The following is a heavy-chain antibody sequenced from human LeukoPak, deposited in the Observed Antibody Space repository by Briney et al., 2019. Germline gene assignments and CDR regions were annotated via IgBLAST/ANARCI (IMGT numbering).Heavy chain of an antibody. Sequence: GGSLRLSCAASGFTVSSNYMSWVRQAPGKGLEWVSVIYSGGSTYYADFVKGRFTISRDNSKNTLYLQMNSLRAEDTAVYYCARDLGGGGSPGAFDIWGQGTMVTVSS. CDR3: ARDLGGGGSPGAFDI. CDR1: GFTVSSNY. D-gene: IGHD2-15*01. J-gene: IGHJ3*02. V-gene: IGHV3-53*01. CDR2: IYSGGST.